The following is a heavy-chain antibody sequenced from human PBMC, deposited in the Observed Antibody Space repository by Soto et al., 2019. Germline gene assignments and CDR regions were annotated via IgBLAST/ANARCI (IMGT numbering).Heavy chain of an antibody. Sequence: SETLSLTCAVYGGSFSGYYWSWIRQPPGKGLEWIGEINHSGSTNYNPSLKSRVTISVDTSKNQFSLKLSSVTAADTAVYYCARDPGYWGQGTLVTVSS. CDR1: GGSFSGYY. J-gene: IGHJ4*02. V-gene: IGHV4-34*01. CDR3: ARDPGY. CDR2: INHSGST.